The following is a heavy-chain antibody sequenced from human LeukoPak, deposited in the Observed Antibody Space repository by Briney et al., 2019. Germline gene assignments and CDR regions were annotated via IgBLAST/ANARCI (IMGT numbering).Heavy chain of an antibody. CDR2: ISPGGDTI. CDR3: ARRTTVVGPAPFDH. J-gene: IGHJ4*02. V-gene: IGHV3-23*01. Sequence: PRASLRLSCAASGFSFSIYAMSWVRQAPGKGLEWVSAISPGGDTIYYLDSVKGRFTISRDNSKNTLYLQMNSLRAEDTAVYYCARRTTVVGPAPFDHWGQGTLVTVSS. CDR1: GFSFSIYA. D-gene: IGHD4-23*01.